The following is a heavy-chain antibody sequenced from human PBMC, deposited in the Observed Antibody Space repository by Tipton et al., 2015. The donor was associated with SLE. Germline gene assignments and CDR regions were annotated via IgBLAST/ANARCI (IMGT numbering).Heavy chain of an antibody. Sequence: TLSLTCTVSGGSISSRSHYWGWIRQPPGKGLEWIGSIYYTGTTYYSPSLKSRVTISVDASKNQFSLNLSSVTAADTAVYYCARSRGYSYGDGWIDPWGQGTLVTVSS. CDR2: IYYTGTT. V-gene: IGHV4-39*07. D-gene: IGHD5-18*01. CDR3: ARSRGYSYGDGWIDP. J-gene: IGHJ5*02. CDR1: GGSISSRSHY.